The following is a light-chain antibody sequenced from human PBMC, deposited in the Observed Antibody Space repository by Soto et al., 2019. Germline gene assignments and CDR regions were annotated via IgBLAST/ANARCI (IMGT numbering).Light chain of an antibody. V-gene: IGLV2-14*01. J-gene: IGLJ1*01. CDR2: EVS. CDR1: RSDVGNFKY. Sequence: HSALTQPASVSGSPGQSITISCTGSRSDVGNFKYVSWYQQHPGKAPKLMIYEVSNRPPGVSNRFSGSKSGNTASLTISGLQAEDEADYYCSLYVASGVFGTGTKVTVL. CDR3: SLYVASGV.